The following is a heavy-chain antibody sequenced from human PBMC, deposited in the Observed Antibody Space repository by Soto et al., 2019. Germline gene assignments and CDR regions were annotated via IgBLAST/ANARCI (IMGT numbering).Heavy chain of an antibody. Sequence: SVKVSCKASGGTFSSYAIRWVRQAPGQGLEWMGGIIPIFGTANYAQKFQGRVTITADKSTSTAYMELSSLRSEDTAVYYCARGSSSSGGIDYWGQGTLVTVSS. J-gene: IGHJ4*02. CDR3: ARGSSSSGGIDY. D-gene: IGHD6-6*01. CDR2: IIPIFGTA. CDR1: GGTFSSYA. V-gene: IGHV1-69*06.